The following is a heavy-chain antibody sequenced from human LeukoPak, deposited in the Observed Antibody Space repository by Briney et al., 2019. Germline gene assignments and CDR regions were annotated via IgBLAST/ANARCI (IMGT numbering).Heavy chain of an antibody. J-gene: IGHJ4*02. D-gene: IGHD3-10*01. V-gene: IGHV3-74*03. CDR1: GFIFSSYW. CDR2: ISSDGSTT. Sequence: GGSLRLSCAASGFIFSSYWMSWVRQAPGKGLVWVSLISSDGSTTTYADSVKGRFTISRDNAKNTVYLQMNSLRAEDTAVYYCARRSGSTFSYYFDYWGQGTLVTVSS. CDR3: ARRSGSTFSYYFDY.